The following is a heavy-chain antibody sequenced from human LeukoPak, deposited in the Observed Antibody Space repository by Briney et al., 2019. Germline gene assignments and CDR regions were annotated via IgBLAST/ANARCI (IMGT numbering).Heavy chain of an antibody. Sequence: PGGSLRLSCAASGFTFSIYAMNWVRQAPGKGLEWVSAISSDGGSTYYADSVKGRFTISRDISKNTVYLQMNSLRAEDTAVYYCAKRDTIGLWFFDYWGQGALVTVSS. J-gene: IGHJ4*02. CDR2: ISSDGGST. CDR1: GFTFSIYA. V-gene: IGHV3-23*01. D-gene: IGHD2-21*01. CDR3: AKRDTIGLWFFDY.